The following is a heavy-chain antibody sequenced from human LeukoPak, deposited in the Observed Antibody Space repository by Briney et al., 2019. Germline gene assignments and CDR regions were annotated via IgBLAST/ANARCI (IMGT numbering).Heavy chain of an antibody. V-gene: IGHV3-9*01. CDR1: GFTFDDYA. D-gene: IGHD3-3*01. J-gene: IGHJ6*02. CDR2: ISWNSGSI. CDR3: AKDRRYYDFWSGYYTSTGMDV. Sequence: GGSLRLSCVASGFTFDDYAMHWVRQAPGKGLEWVSGISWNSGSIGYADSVKGRFTISRDNAKNSLYLQMNSLRAEDTALYYCAKDRRYYDFWSGYYTSTGMDVWGQGTTVTVSS.